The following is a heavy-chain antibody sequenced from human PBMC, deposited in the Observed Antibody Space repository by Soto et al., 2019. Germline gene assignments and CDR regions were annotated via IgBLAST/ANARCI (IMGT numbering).Heavy chain of an antibody. V-gene: IGHV3-33*01. D-gene: IGHD3-3*01. Sequence: GGSLRLSCAASGFTFSSYGMHWVRQAPGKGLEWVAVIWYDGSNKYYADSVKGRFTISRDNSKNTLYLQMNSLRAEDTAVYYCARDPKYYDFWSGYSPYYYGMDVWGQGT. CDR1: GFTFSSYG. CDR3: ARDPKYYDFWSGYSPYYYGMDV. CDR2: IWYDGSNK. J-gene: IGHJ6*01.